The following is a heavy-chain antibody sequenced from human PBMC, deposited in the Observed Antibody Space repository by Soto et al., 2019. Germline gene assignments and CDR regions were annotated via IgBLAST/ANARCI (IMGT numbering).Heavy chain of an antibody. CDR2: INPNSGGT. D-gene: IGHD6-19*01. Sequence: DSGKVSCKACGYPFSGIYMHLGRQAPGQGLEWMGWINPNSGGTKSAEKFQGRVTMTRDTSISTAYMELSRLTSDDTAVYYCASAAVTGTAGLDFWGQGTKVTVSS. CDR3: ASAAVTGTAGLDF. V-gene: IGHV1-2*02. CDR1: GYPFSGIY. J-gene: IGHJ4*02.